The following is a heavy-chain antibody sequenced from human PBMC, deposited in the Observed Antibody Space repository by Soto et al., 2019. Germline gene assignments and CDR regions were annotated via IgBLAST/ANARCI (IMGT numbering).Heavy chain of an antibody. CDR2: IKQDGSEK. CDR1: GFTFSSYW. CDR3: ARDGAHPYLYCSGGSCYTMV. J-gene: IGHJ4*02. D-gene: IGHD2-15*01. V-gene: IGHV3-7*01. Sequence: GGSLRLSCTASGFTFSSYWMSWVRQAPGKGLEWVANIKQDGSEKYYVDSVKGRFTISRDNAKNSLYLQMNSLRAEDTAGYYCARDGAHPYLYCSGGSCYTMVWGQGTLVTVSS.